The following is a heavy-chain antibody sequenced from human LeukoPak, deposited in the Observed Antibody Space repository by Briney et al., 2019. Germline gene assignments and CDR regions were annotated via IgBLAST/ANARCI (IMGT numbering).Heavy chain of an antibody. CDR2: ISAYNGNT. CDR1: GYTFTSYD. V-gene: IGHV1-18*01. Sequence: GASVKVSCKASGYTFTSYDISWVRQAPGQGLEWMGWISAYNGNTNYAQKLQGRVTMTTDTSTSTAYMELRSLRSDDTAVYYCARDRDCSSTSCYLPLFDPWGQGTLVTVSS. J-gene: IGHJ5*02. D-gene: IGHD2-2*01. CDR3: ARDRDCSSTSCYLPLFDP.